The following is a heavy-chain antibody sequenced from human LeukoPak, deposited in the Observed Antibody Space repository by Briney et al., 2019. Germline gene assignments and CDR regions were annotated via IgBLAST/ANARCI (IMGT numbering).Heavy chain of an antibody. J-gene: IGHJ4*02. CDR1: GFTVSSNY. V-gene: IGHV3-53*01. CDR2: IYSSGST. CDR3: ARESVTRNYFDY. D-gene: IGHD4-17*01. Sequence: PGGSLTLSCAASGFTVSSNYMNWVRQAPGKGLEWIPVIYSSGSTYYADSVKGRFTISRDNSKNTLYLQMNSLRAEDTAVYYCARESVTRNYFDYWGQGTLVTVSS.